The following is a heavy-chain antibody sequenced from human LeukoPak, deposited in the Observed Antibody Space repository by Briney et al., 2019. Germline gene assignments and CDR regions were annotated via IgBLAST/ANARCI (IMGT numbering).Heavy chain of an antibody. CDR3: ARDYYGSGRWPFGDYYYGMDV. CDR1: GGSISSYY. CDR2: IYTSGST. V-gene: IGHV4-4*07. Sequence: SETLSLTCTVSGGSISSYYWSWIRQPAGKGLEWIGRIYTSGSTNYNPSLKSRVTMSVDTSKNQFSLKLSSVTAADTAVYYCARDYYGSGRWPFGDYYYGMDVWGQGTTVTVPS. D-gene: IGHD3-10*01. J-gene: IGHJ6*02.